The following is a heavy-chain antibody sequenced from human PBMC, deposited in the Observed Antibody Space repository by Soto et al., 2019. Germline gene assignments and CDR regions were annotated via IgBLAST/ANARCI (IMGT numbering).Heavy chain of an antibody. CDR1: GGSLSDISYC. V-gene: IGHV4-39*01. CDR2: MFYSGPT. J-gene: IGHJ5*02. D-gene: IGHD6-13*01. CDR3: ARQPGIAAAGTGNWFDP. Sequence: PSETVSLTCTVSGGSLSDISYCWGWIRQPPGKGLQWIGCMFYSGPTYYNPSLKNRVTLSVDTSNNEFSLKLSSVTAADTAVYYCARQPGIAAAGTGNWFDPWGQGTLVTVSS.